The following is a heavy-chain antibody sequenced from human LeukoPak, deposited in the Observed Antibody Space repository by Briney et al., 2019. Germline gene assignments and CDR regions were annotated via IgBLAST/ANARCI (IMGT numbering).Heavy chain of an antibody. CDR3: AKARNPYSTQLAFDY. CDR2: ISGSGGST. Sequence: GGSLRLSCAASGFTFSSYAMSWVRQAPGKGLEWVSAISGSGGSTYYADSVKGRFTISRDNSKNTLYLQMNSLRAEDTAVYYCAKARNPYSTQLAFDYWGQGTLVTVSS. D-gene: IGHD1-26*01. J-gene: IGHJ4*02. V-gene: IGHV3-23*01. CDR1: GFTFSSYA.